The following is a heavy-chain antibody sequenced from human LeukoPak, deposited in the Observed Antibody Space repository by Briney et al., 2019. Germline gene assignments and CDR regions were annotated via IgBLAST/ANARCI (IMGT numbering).Heavy chain of an antibody. J-gene: IGHJ4*02. V-gene: IGHV3-53*01. Sequence: PGGSLRLSCAASGFTVSSNYMSWVRQAPGKGLEWVSVIYSGGSTYYADSVKGRFTISRDNSKNTLYLQMNSLGAEDTAVYYCARDLGYSYGIYWGQGTLVTVSS. CDR3: ARDLGYSYGIY. D-gene: IGHD5-18*01. CDR2: IYSGGST. CDR1: GFTVSSNY.